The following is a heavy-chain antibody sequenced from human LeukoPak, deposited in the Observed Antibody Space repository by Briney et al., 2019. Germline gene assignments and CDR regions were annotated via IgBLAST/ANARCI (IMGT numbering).Heavy chain of an antibody. V-gene: IGHV3-21*04. CDR1: GFTFSSYS. CDR2: ISSSSSSI. J-gene: IGHJ4*02. D-gene: IGHD1-26*01. Sequence: GGSLRLSCAASGFTFSSYSMSWVHQAPGKGLEWVSFISSSSSSIYYADSVKGRFTISRDNAKNSLYLQMNSLRAEDTAVYYCARDPIVGAVGFDYWGQGTLVTVSS. CDR3: ARDPIVGAVGFDY.